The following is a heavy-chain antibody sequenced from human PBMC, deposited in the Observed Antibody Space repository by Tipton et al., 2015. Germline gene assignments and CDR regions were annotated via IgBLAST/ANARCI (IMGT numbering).Heavy chain of an antibody. V-gene: IGHV4-39*01. Sequence: TLSLTCSVSGGSISSSSYYWGWIRQPPGKGLEWIGSIYYSGSTYYNPSLKSRVTISVDTSKNQFSLKLSSVTAADTAMYYCARRFSHSSSLTFDYWGQGTTVTVSS. CDR2: IYYSGST. CDR3: ARRFSHSSSLTFDY. CDR1: GGSISSSSYY. J-gene: IGHJ4*03. D-gene: IGHD6-13*01.